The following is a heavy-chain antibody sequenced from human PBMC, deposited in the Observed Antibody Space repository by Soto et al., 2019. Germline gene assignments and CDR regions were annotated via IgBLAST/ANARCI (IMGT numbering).Heavy chain of an antibody. D-gene: IGHD3-9*01. J-gene: IGHJ5*02. CDR1: GGTFSSYA. CDR2: IIPIFGTA. Sequence: QVQLVQSGAEVKKPGSSVKVSCKASGGTFSSYAISWVRQAPGQGLEWVGGIIPIFGTANYAQKFQGRVTITADESTSTAYMELSSLRSEDTAVYYCARELNYDILTGYYTWFDPWGQGTLVTVSS. V-gene: IGHV1-69*01. CDR3: ARELNYDILTGYYTWFDP.